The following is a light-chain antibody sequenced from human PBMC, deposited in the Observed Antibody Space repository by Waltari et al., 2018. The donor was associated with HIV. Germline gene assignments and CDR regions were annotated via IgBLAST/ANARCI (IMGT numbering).Light chain of an antibody. CDR1: GSNIGNNF. V-gene: IGLV1-51*01. J-gene: IGLJ1*01. Sequence: QSVLTQPPSVSAAPGQKVTITCSGTGSNIGNNFVSWYHHLPGTAPERLIFANDQRPAGIPDRFSGSKSGTSATLGIPGLQTGDEADYYGATWDDGLGVYVFWTGTNVAVL. CDR3: ATWDDGLGVYV. CDR2: AND.